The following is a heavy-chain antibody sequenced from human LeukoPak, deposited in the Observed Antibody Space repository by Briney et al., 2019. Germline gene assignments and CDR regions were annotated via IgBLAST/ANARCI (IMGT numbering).Heavy chain of an antibody. CDR2: IWYDGSNK. CDR1: GFTFGSYG. J-gene: IGHJ4*02. D-gene: IGHD3-3*01. V-gene: IGHV3-33*01. CDR3: ARGDDDFWSGFDY. Sequence: QAGRSLRLSCAASGFTFGSYGMHWVRQAPGKGLEWVAVIWYDGSNKYYADSVKGRFTISRDNSKNTLYLQMNSLRAEDTAVYYCARGDDDFWSGFDYWGQGTLVTVSS.